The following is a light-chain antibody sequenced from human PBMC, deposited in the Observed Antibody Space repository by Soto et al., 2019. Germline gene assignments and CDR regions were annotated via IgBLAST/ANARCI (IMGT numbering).Light chain of an antibody. Sequence: EIVMTQSPATLSVSPGERATLSCRASQSLSSNLAWYQQKPGQAPRLLIYGASTRATGIPARFSGSVSGTEFTLTISSLQSEDFAVYYCQQYNNWPRTFGQGTKVEIK. J-gene: IGKJ1*01. CDR3: QQYNNWPRT. CDR2: GAS. CDR1: QSLSSN. V-gene: IGKV3-15*01.